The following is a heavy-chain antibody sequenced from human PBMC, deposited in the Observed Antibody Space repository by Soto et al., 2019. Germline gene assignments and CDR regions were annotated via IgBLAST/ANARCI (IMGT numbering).Heavy chain of an antibody. J-gene: IGHJ6*02. V-gene: IGHV3-53*01. CDR1: GFFVSQNY. CDR3: VSPVTTPYYYSGMDV. D-gene: IGHD3-22*01. Sequence: GSTRLTCSASGFFVSQNYMSSARQDPGKGLEKVSIIYDGGSTYYAPSVEGRFIISRDNSNNTLYLQMSGLRAEDTAVYYCVSPVTTPYYYSGMDVWGQGTTVTVS. CDR2: IYDGGST.